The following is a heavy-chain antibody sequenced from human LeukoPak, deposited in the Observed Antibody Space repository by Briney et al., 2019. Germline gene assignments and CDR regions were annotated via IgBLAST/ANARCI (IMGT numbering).Heavy chain of an antibody. CDR2: ISYDGSDK. Sequence: PGGSLRLSCAASGFTFSSHGMHWVRQAPGKGLEWVAVISYDGSDKYYVDPVKGRFTISRDNSKNTLYLQMNSLRAEDTAVYFCAKSPGGSGYSQFDYWGQGTLVSVSS. J-gene: IGHJ4*02. CDR3: AKSPGGSGYSQFDY. D-gene: IGHD3-22*01. V-gene: IGHV3-30*18. CDR1: GFTFSSHG.